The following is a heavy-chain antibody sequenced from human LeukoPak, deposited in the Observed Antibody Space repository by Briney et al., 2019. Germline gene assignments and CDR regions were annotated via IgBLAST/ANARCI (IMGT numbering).Heavy chain of an antibody. CDR1: GFTFSRYW. J-gene: IGHJ4*02. CDR2: IKQDGSEE. CDR3: ARGESWAFYY. D-gene: IGHD1-26*01. V-gene: IGHV3-7*05. Sequence: PGGSLRLSCAASGFTFSRYWMSWVRQAPGKGLEWVANIKQDGSEEYYVDSVKGRFTVSRDNAKNSLYLQMNSLRAEDTAVYYCARGESWAFYYWGQGTLVTVSS.